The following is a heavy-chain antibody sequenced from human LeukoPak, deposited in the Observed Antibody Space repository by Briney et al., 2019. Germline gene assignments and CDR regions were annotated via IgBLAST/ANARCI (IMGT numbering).Heavy chain of an antibody. J-gene: IGHJ6*03. CDR1: GFTFSSYW. Sequence: PGGSLRLSCAASGFTFSSYWMHWVRQAPGKGLVWVSRINTDGSSTSYADSVKGRFTISRDNAKNTLYLQMNSLRAEDTAVYYCARDHSARNYDFWSAQLVDYYYMDVWGKGTTVTVSS. V-gene: IGHV3-74*01. D-gene: IGHD3-3*01. CDR3: ARDHSARNYDFWSAQLVDYYYMDV. CDR2: INTDGSST.